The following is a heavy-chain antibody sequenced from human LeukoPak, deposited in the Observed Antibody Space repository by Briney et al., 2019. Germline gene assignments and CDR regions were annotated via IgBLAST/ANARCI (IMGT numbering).Heavy chain of an antibody. Sequence: PGGSLRLSCAASGFTFSSYAMNWVRQAPGKGLEWVSTITDSGGSTYYADSVQGRYTISRDNSKNTLYVQMNSLRAEDTAMYYCARECYGEYYFDYWGQGTLVTVSS. CDR2: ITDSGGST. CDR1: GFTFSSYA. CDR3: ARECYGEYYFDY. D-gene: IGHD4-17*01. J-gene: IGHJ4*02. V-gene: IGHV3-23*01.